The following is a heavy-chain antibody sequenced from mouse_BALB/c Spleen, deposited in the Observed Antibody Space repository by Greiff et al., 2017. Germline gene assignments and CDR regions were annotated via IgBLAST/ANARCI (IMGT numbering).Heavy chain of an antibody. J-gene: IGHJ1*01. V-gene: IGHV5-17*02. D-gene: IGHD2-5*01. CDR1: GFTFSSFG. Sequence: EVKLVESGGGLVQPGGSRKLSCAASGFTFSSFGMHWVRQAPEKGLEWVAYISSGSSTIYYADTVKGRFTISRDNPKNTLFLQMTSLRSEDTAMYYCARSNYHWYFDVWGAGTTV. CDR3: ARSNYHWYFDV. CDR2: ISSGSSTI.